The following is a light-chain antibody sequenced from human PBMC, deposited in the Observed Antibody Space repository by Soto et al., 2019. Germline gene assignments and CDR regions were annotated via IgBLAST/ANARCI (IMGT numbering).Light chain of an antibody. CDR1: QSVSSSY. CDR3: QQYGSSPLLT. Sequence: EIVLTQSPGTLSLSPGERASLSCRAIQSVSSSYLAWYQQKPGQAPRLLIYGASSRATGIPDRFSGSGSRTDFTLTISRLEPEDFAVYYCQQYGSSPLLTFGGGTKVDIK. CDR2: GAS. V-gene: IGKV3-20*01. J-gene: IGKJ4*01.